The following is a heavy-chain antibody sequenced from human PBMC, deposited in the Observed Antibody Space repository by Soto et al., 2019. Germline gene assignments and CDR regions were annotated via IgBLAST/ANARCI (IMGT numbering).Heavy chain of an antibody. Sequence: ASVKVSCKASGYTFTSYYMHWVRQAPGQGLEWMGIINPSGGSTSYARKFQGRVTMTRDTSTSTVYMELSSLRSEDTAVYYCARDRAPVVVTAMGPFDYWGQGTLVTVSS. V-gene: IGHV1-46*01. CDR1: GYTFTSYY. J-gene: IGHJ4*02. CDR2: INPSGGST. CDR3: ARDRAPVVVTAMGPFDY. D-gene: IGHD2-21*02.